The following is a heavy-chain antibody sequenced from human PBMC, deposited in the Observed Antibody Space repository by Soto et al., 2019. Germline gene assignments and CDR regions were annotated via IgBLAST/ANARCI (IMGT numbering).Heavy chain of an antibody. CDR2: INHSGST. D-gene: IGHD3-10*01. CDR3: ARRVTMVRGVIIAKYYFDY. CDR1: GGSFSGYY. V-gene: IGHV4-34*01. Sequence: PSETLSLTCAVYGGSFSGYYWSWIRQPPGKGLEWIGEINHSGSTNYNPSLKSRVTISVDTSKNQFSLKLSSVTAADTAVYYCARRVTMVRGVIIAKYYFDYWGQGTLVTVSS. J-gene: IGHJ4*02.